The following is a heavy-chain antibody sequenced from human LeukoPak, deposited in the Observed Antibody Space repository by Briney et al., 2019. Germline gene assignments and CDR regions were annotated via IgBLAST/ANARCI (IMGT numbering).Heavy chain of an antibody. V-gene: IGHV4-4*07. CDR3: TRRSPKFDYEG. CDR1: GGSISGYY. D-gene: IGHD4-17*01. Sequence: SETLSLTCTVSGGSISGYYCNWIRQPAGKGLEWIGRIYSSGSTNYNPSLTSRVTMSVDTSKNQFSLYLSSVTAAVTAVYYCTRRSPKFDYEGWGQGTLVTVSS. CDR2: IYSSGST. J-gene: IGHJ4*02.